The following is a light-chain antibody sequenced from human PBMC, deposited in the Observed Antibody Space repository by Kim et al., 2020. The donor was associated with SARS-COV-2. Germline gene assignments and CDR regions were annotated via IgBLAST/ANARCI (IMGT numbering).Light chain of an antibody. J-gene: IGLJ3*02. CDR3: ATWDESLNAWV. CDR1: NSNIGVNT. V-gene: IGLV1-44*01. Sequence: GQRVTISCSGSNSNIGVNTVNWYQQFPGTAPKLLIYRNNQRPSGVPDRFSGSKSGTSASLALSGLLSEDEADYYCATWDESLNAWVFGGGTQLTVL. CDR2: RNN.